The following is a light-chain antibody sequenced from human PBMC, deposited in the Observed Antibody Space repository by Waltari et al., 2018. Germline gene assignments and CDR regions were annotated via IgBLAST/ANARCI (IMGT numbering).Light chain of an antibody. CDR1: QSVSGSY. Sequence: IVLPQSPGTLSLSPGERATLSCRASQSVSGSYLAWYQQKPGQAPRLLIYGASSRATGIPDRFGGSGSGTDFTLTISRLEPEDFAVYYCQQYGSSPLTFGGGTKVEIK. CDR2: GAS. CDR3: QQYGSSPLT. V-gene: IGKV3-20*01. J-gene: IGKJ4*01.